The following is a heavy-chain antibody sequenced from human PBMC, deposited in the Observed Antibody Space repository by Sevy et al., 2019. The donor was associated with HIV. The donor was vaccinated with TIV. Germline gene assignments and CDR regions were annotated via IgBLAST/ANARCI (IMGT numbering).Heavy chain of an antibody. CDR1: GFTVSGNY. V-gene: IGHV3-66*01. CDR2: IFSGGNT. CDR3: ARAVEDYSDSSAWDWYFDL. Sequence: GGCLRLSCAASGFTVSGNYMSWVRQAPGKGLEWVLGIFSGGNTHFADSVKGRFTISRDNSKNTLSLQMNSLSAEDTAVYYCARAVEDYSDSSAWDWYFDLWGRGTLVTVSS. J-gene: IGHJ2*01. D-gene: IGHD3-22*01.